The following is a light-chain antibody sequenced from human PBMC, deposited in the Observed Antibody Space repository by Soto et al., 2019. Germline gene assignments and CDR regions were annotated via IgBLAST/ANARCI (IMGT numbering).Light chain of an antibody. V-gene: IGLV2-14*01. J-gene: IGLJ2*01. CDR2: EVS. CDR1: SSDVGGYNY. CDR3: NSRTSSGSSV. Sequence: QSVLIQPPSVSGSPGQSVTISCTGTSSDVGGYNYVSWYQQHPGRAPKLMLYEVSKRPSGVSNRFSGSKSGNTASLTISGLQADDEAEYYCNSRTSSGSSVFGGGTKLTVL.